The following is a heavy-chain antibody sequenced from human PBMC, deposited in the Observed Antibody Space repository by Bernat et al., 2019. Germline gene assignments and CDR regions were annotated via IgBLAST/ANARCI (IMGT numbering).Heavy chain of an antibody. J-gene: IGHJ3*02. Sequence: QVQLVQSGAEVKKPGASVKVSCKASGYTFTSYGISWVRQAPGQGPEWMGWISAYNGSTNYAQKLQGRVTMTTDTSTSTAYMELRSLRSDDTAVYYSATPEVYGDRRDDAFDIWGQGTMVTVSS. V-gene: IGHV1-18*04. CDR1: GYTFTSYG. D-gene: IGHD4-17*01. CDR3: ATPEVYGDRRDDAFDI. CDR2: ISAYNGST.